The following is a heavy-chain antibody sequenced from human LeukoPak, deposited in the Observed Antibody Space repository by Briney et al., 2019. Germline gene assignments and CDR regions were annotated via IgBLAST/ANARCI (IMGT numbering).Heavy chain of an antibody. Sequence: GGSLRLSCAASGFTFSDYYMSWIRQAPGKGLEWVSYISSSGSTIYYADSVKGRFTISRDNAKNSLYLQMNSLRAEDTAVYYCARDLYHYDYVWGSSRWFDPWGQGTLVTVSS. CDR2: ISSSGSTI. V-gene: IGHV3-11*04. J-gene: IGHJ5*02. CDR3: ARDLYHYDYVWGSSRWFDP. CDR1: GFTFSDYY. D-gene: IGHD3-16*01.